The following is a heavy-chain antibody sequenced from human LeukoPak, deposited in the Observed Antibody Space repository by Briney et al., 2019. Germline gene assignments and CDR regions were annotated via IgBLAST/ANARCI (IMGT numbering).Heavy chain of an antibody. V-gene: IGHV3-23*01. CDR1: VLTFDDYY. Sequence: GGSLRLSCVASVLTFDDYYMSWVRQAPGAGLEWVSGINKNGDSAYYADSVKGRFTISRDNSKNTLFLQINSLRAEDTAIYYCAKDIHNWGSDYWGQGTLVTVSS. D-gene: IGHD3-16*01. CDR2: INKNGDSA. J-gene: IGHJ4*02. CDR3: AKDIHNWGSDY.